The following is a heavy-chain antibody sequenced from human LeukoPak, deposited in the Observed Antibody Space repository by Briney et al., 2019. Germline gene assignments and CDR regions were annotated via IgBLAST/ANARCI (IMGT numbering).Heavy chain of an antibody. CDR3: ARDRLLEDRDYSYYYYMDV. CDR1: GFTFNNYN. Sequence: PGGSLRLSCAASGFTFNNYNMNWVRQAPGKALEWVSSITSSGTYIFYADSVKGRFTISRDNAKNSLYLQMNSLGPEDTAVYHCARDRLLEDRDYSYYYYMDVWGKGTTVTVSS. J-gene: IGHJ6*03. V-gene: IGHV3-21*01. CDR2: ITSSGTYI. D-gene: IGHD1-1*01.